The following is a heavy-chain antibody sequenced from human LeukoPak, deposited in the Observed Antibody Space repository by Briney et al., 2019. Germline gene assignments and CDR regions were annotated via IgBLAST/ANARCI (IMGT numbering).Heavy chain of an antibody. D-gene: IGHD6-13*01. J-gene: IGHJ3*02. CDR2: INHSGST. CDR3: ARDSPDAFDI. Sequence: SETLSLTCAVYGGSFSGYYWSWIRRPPGKGLEWIGEINHSGSTNYNPSLKSRVTISVDTSKNQFSLKLSSVTAADTAVYYCARDSPDAFDIWGQGTMVTVSS. CDR1: GGSFSGYY. V-gene: IGHV4-34*01.